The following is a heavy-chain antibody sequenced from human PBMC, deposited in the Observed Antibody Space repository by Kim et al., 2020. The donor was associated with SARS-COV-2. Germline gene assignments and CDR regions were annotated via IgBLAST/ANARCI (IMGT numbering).Heavy chain of an antibody. J-gene: IGHJ4*02. CDR1: GGSFSGYY. Sequence: SETLSLTCAVYGGSFSGYYWSWIRQPPGKGLEWIGEINHSGSTNYNPSLKSRVTISVDTSKNQFSLKLSSVTAADTAVYYCARGYHYDILTGQQDPSLDYWGQGTLVTVSS. D-gene: IGHD3-9*01. V-gene: IGHV4-34*01. CDR3: ARGYHYDILTGQQDPSLDY. CDR2: INHSGST.